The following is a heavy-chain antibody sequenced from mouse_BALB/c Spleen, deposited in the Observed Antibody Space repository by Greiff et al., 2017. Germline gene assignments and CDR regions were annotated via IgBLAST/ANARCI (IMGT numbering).Heavy chain of an antibody. Sequence: EVMLVESGGGLVQPGGSLRLSCATSGFTFTDYYMSWVRQPPGKALEWLGFIRNKANGYTTEYSASVKGRFTISRDNSQSILYLQMNTLRAEDSSTYYCARGIYHDYDYAMDYWGQGTSVTVSS. V-gene: IGHV7-3*02. CDR1: GFTFTDYY. J-gene: IGHJ4*01. CDR2: IRNKANGYTT. D-gene: IGHD2-4*01. CDR3: ARGIYHDYDYAMDY.